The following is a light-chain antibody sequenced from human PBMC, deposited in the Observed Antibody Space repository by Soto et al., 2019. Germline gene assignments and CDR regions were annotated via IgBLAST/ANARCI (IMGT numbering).Light chain of an antibody. J-gene: IGKJ4*01. Sequence: DIQMTQSPSTLSASVGDRVTSSCRASRTISSWLDWYQQKPGKAPKFLIYKASSLQSGVPSSFSGSGSGTEFTLTITNLQPDDSATYYCQQYNSYPLTFGGGTKVEIK. CDR2: KAS. CDR1: RTISSW. CDR3: QQYNSYPLT. V-gene: IGKV1-5*03.